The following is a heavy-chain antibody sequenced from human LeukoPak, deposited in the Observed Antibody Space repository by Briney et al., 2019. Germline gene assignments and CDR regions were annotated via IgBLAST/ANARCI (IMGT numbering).Heavy chain of an antibody. CDR3: AKGVSSSWSNDAFDI. CDR2: MNNDGRVI. D-gene: IGHD6-13*01. J-gene: IGHJ3*02. Sequence: PGGSLRLSCKVSGFTFNSYWMHWVRQAPGKGLVWVARMNNDGRVITYADSVKGRFTISRDNAKNTLYLQMNSLRAEDTAVYYCAKGVSSSWSNDAFDIWGQGTMVTVSS. V-gene: IGHV3-74*01. CDR1: GFTFNSYW.